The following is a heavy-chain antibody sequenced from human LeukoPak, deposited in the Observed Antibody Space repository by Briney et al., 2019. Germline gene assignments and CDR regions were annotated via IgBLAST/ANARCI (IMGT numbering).Heavy chain of an antibody. CDR1: GFTFTNYA. V-gene: IGHV3-30*18. D-gene: IGHD1-1*01. J-gene: IGHJ4*02. CDR2: ISSDGSKN. CDR3: EKGLVQTTMSYSVDY. Sequence: GGSLRLSCAASGFTFTNYAMHWVRQTPGKGLEWVALISSDGSKNIYADPVKGRFTVSRDNSKNTLYLQMNSLRAEDTAVYYCEKGLVQTTMSYSVDYWGQGALVTVSS.